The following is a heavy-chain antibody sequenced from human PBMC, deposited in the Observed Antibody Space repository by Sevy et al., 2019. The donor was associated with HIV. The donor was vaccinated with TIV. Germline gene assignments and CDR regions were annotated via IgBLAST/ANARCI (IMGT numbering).Heavy chain of an antibody. Sequence: GGSLRLSCAASGFTLSNYEMNWVRQAPGKGLEWVASITTSGTTMNYSGSVKGRFTISRDTPNSVYLQMNSLRVDDTGVYFCARGPGYYDSGSWLDPWGQGTLVTVSS. D-gene: IGHD3-16*01. V-gene: IGHV3-48*03. CDR3: ARGPGYYDSGSWLDP. CDR1: GFTLSNYE. J-gene: IGHJ5*02. CDR2: ITTSGTTM.